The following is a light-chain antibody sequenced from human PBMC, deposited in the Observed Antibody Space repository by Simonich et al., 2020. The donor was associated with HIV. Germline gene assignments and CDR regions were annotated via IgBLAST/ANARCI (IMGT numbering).Light chain of an antibody. J-gene: IGLJ3*02. CDR3: SSYTSSSSVV. CDR2: DVS. V-gene: IGLV2-14*01. CDR1: CCYVGGYNY. Sequence: QSALSQPASVSGSPGQSITISCTGTCCYVGGYNYVSWYQQHPPQAPKIILYDVSKKPSGLSNRCSGSRSGNSAALTNSGLQAEDEADYYCSSYTSSSSVVFGRGTKLTVL.